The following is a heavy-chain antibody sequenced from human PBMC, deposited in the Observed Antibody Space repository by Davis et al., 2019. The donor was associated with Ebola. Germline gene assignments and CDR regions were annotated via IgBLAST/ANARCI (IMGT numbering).Heavy chain of an antibody. V-gene: IGHV3-30*18. CDR1: GFVFSSYV. Sequence: GESLKISCAASGFVFSSYVMSWVRRAPGKGLEWVAVIPYDGGSQHYADSVKGRFTISRDMSSNTLHLQMNSLRIEDTAVYYCAKGTMTRAENWGQGTLVTVSS. CDR2: IPYDGGSQ. CDR3: AKGTMTRAEN. D-gene: IGHD1-1*01. J-gene: IGHJ4*02.